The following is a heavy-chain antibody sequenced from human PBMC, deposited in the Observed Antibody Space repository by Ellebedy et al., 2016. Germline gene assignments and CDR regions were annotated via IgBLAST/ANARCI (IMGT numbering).Heavy chain of an antibody. V-gene: IGHV3-48*04. CDR1: GFMFSSSR. Sequence: GESLKISCAASGFMFSSSRMNWVRQAPGKGLEWVSYISSSSSTIYYADSVKGRFTISRDDAKNSLYLQMNGLRAEDTAVYYCARDIVVVPAARRPYYYSGMDVWGHGTTVTVSS. D-gene: IGHD2-2*01. CDR3: ARDIVVVPAARRPYYYSGMDV. J-gene: IGHJ6*02. CDR2: ISSSSSTI.